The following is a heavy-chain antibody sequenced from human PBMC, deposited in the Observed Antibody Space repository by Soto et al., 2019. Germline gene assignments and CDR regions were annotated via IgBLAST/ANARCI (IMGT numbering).Heavy chain of an antibody. CDR2: ISYDGSNK. D-gene: IGHD3-22*01. J-gene: IGHJ4*02. CDR3: ASDHYDSSGYYYAFDY. V-gene: IGHV3-30-3*01. CDR1: GFTFSSYA. Sequence: QVQLVESGGGVGQPGRSLRLSCAASGFTFSSYAMHWVRQAPGKGLEWVAVISYDGSNKYYADSVKGRFTISRDNSKNTLYLQMNSRRAEDTAVYYCASDHYDSSGYYYAFDYWGQGTLVTVSS.